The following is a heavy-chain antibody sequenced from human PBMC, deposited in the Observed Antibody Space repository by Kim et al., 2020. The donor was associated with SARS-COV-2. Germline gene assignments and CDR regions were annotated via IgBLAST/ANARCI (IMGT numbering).Heavy chain of an antibody. CDR3: VRLSSYRFDT. Sequence: GGSLRLSCTTSGFTFGDYAMSWIRQGPGRGLECVGFIRSETFGATTEYAASVKGRFTISRDDSNSILYLHMSSLKPDDTAVYYWVRLSSYRFDTWCQGTL. V-gene: IGHV3-49*03. CDR1: GFTFGDYA. CDR2: IRSETFGATT. J-gene: IGHJ4*02. D-gene: IGHD3-16*02.